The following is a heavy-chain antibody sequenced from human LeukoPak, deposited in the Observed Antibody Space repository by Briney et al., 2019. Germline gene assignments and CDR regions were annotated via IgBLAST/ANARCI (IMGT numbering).Heavy chain of an antibody. CDR2: IWYDGSEQ. J-gene: IGHJ6*02. Sequence: PGGSLRLSCAASGFTFRSHGMHWVRQAPGKGLEWLAVIWYDGSEQYYADSVKGRFTISRDNSKNTLYLQMNSLRAEDTAVYYCARANDHYYYYGMDVWGQGTTVTVSS. CDR1: GFTFRSHG. V-gene: IGHV3-33*01. CDR3: ARANDHYYYYGMDV. D-gene: IGHD1-1*01.